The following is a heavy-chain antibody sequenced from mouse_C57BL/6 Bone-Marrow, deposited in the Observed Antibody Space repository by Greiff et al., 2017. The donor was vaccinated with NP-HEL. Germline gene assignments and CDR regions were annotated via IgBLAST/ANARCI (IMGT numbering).Heavy chain of an antibody. CDR2: IYPGDGDT. D-gene: IGHD2-4*01. J-gene: IGHJ3*01. CDR1: GYAFSSYW. CDR3: ARSHYDYDGFAY. Sequence: VQLVESGAELVKPGASVKISCKASGYAFSSYWMNWVKQRPGKGLEWIGQIYPGDGDTNYNGKFKGKATLTADKSSSTAYMQLSSLTSEDSAVYFCARSHYDYDGFAYWGQGTLVTVSA. V-gene: IGHV1-80*01.